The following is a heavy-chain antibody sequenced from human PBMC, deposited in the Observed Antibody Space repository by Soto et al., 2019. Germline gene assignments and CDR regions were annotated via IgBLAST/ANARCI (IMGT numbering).Heavy chain of an antibody. J-gene: IGHJ3*01. Sequence: EKQLVESGGALAQPGGSLRLSCVGSGFTFSIYALTWVRQAPGKGLEWVSLITNNGDTTFFGDSVKGRFSISRDNSKNTLYLQLENLRAEDTAVYYCATSAGYGGACDVWGQGTMVAVSS. D-gene: IGHD5-12*01. CDR1: GFTFSIYA. V-gene: IGHV3-23*04. CDR3: ATSAGYGGACDV. CDR2: ITNNGDTT.